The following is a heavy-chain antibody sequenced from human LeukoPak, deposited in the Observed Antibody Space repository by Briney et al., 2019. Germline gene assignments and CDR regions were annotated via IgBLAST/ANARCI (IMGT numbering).Heavy chain of an antibody. J-gene: IGHJ6*03. V-gene: IGHV4-4*07. CDR2: IYTSGST. Sequence: SETLSLTCTVSGGSISSYYWSWIRQPAGKGLEWIGRIYTSGSTNYNPSLKSRVTMSVDTSKNQFSLKLSSVTAADTAVYYCARHNYYGSGSYYRPYYYYYMDVWGKGTTVTISS. D-gene: IGHD3-10*01. CDR1: GGSISSYY. CDR3: ARHNYYGSGSYYRPYYYYYMDV.